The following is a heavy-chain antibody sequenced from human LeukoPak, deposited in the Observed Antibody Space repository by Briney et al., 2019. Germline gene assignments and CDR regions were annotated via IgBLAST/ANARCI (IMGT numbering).Heavy chain of an antibody. Sequence: PSETLSLTCTVSGGSISSGSYYWSWIRQPAGKGLEWIGRIYTSGSTNYNPSLKSRVTISVDTSKNQFSLKLSSVTAADTAVYYCARSITMARGASFDYWGQGTLVTVSS. V-gene: IGHV4-61*02. CDR2: IYTSGST. J-gene: IGHJ4*02. CDR3: ARSITMARGASFDY. CDR1: GGSISSGSYY. D-gene: IGHD3-10*01.